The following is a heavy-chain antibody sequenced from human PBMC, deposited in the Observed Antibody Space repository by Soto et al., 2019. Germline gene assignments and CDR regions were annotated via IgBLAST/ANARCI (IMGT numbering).Heavy chain of an antibody. Sequence: GEALKISCKGSGYTFSNHWINWVRLVPGKGLELMVIIFSADSDTSYSPSLQGQVIISVYKSISTAYLQCTKLKASDSGIYYCAKSIEGGPMHXWGQGPTFTVS. D-gene: IGHD1-26*01. J-gene: IGHJ6*02. V-gene: IGHV5-51*01. CDR2: IFSADSDT. CDR3: AKSIEGGPMHX. CDR1: GYTFSNHW.